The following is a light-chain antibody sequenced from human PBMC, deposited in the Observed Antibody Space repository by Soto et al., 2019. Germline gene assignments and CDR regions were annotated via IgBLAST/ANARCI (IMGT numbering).Light chain of an antibody. J-gene: IGLJ1*01. CDR2: EVT. V-gene: IGLV2-14*01. Sequence: QSVLTQPASVSGSPGQSITISCTGSSSDVGAYNFVSWYQHHPGRAPKLILYEVTTRPSGVSSRFSGSKSDNTASLTISGLQADDEATYYCSSYTSTNTPYVFGTGTKLTVL. CDR1: SSDVGAYNF. CDR3: SSYTSTNTPYV.